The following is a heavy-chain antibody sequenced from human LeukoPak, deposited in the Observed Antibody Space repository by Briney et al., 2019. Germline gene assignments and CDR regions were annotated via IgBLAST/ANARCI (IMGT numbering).Heavy chain of an antibody. CDR3: ARVIPHGWRQSDH. Sequence: SGTLSLTCAVSSDFFSTSHWWNWVRQSPGEGLGWIGEVSVDGSRNYNPSLKSRVTMSLDKSKNQFSLNLNSVTAADTAVYYCARVIPHGWRQSDHWGQGILVIVSS. V-gene: IGHV4-4*02. CDR2: VSVDGSR. J-gene: IGHJ4*02. CDR1: SDFFSTSHW. D-gene: IGHD6-19*01.